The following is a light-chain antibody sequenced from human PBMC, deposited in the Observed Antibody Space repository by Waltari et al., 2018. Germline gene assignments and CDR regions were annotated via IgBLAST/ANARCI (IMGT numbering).Light chain of an antibody. CDR3: CSYAGTYTYV. Sequence: QSALTQPRSVSGSPGQSVNISCTGTSSDVGDYNSVSWYQHNPGKVPKLMIYDVNKRPSVFPYLFSGSKSDSTASLTISVLQVDYEADYYCCSYAGTYTYVFGTGTEVTVL. V-gene: IGLV2-11*01. CDR2: DVN. CDR1: SSDVGDYNS. J-gene: IGLJ1*01.